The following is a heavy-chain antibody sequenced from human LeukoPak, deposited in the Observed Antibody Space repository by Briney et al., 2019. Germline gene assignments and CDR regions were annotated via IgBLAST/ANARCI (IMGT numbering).Heavy chain of an antibody. Sequence: GGSLRLSCAASGFTFSTSAMSWVRQAPGKGLEWVSNISGSGSGGSTYYADSVKGRFTISRDNSKNTLYLQMNSLRAEDTAVYYCARSRFGELSRLDPWGQGTLVTVSS. V-gene: IGHV3-23*01. J-gene: IGHJ5*02. D-gene: IGHD3-10*01. CDR2: ISGSGSGGST. CDR1: GFTFSTSA. CDR3: ARSRFGELSRLDP.